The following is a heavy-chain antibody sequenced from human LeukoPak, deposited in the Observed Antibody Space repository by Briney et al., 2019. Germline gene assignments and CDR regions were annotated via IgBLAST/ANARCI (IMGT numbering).Heavy chain of an antibody. Sequence: PSETLSLTCAVYGGSFSGYYWSWLGQPPAKGLQWLGEINHSRSTNYNPSLKSRVTISLDTSKNQFSLKLISVTAAATAVYYCARHGLREGYCASGRRAGWFDPWGQGTLVTVSS. CDR2: INHSRST. CDR3: ARHGLREGYCASGRRAGWFDP. J-gene: IGHJ5*02. D-gene: IGHD3-10*01. CDR1: GGSFSGYY. V-gene: IGHV4-34*01.